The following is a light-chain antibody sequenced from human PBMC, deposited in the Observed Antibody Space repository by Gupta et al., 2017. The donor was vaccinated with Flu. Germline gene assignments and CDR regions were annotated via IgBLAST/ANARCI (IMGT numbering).Light chain of an antibody. CDR3: EAWDKILSAEV. CDR2: QNN. Sequence: VTVSCHVGGSNMRNNYVYWYQHIPGEAPKLLIYQNNVRPSGIPDRFSASKSGTSATLAISRLQSGDEADYYCEAWDKILSAEVFGTGTKVTLL. CDR1: GSNMRNNY. V-gene: IGLV1-51*01. J-gene: IGLJ1*01.